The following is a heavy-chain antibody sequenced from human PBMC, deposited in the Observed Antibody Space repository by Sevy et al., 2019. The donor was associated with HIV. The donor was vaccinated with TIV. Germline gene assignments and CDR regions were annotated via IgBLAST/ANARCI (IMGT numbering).Heavy chain of an antibody. Sequence: GGSLRLSCAASGFTVNSNYMTWVRQAPGKGLEGVSVIHSDDTTYHADSVKDRFTISRDNFKNTLYLHMSSLRAEDTYVYYCARGKSGYGYALNYWGQGTLVTVSS. J-gene: IGHJ4*02. CDR1: GFTVNSNY. D-gene: IGHD5-18*01. CDR3: ARGKSGYGYALNY. CDR2: IHSDDTT. V-gene: IGHV3-66*01.